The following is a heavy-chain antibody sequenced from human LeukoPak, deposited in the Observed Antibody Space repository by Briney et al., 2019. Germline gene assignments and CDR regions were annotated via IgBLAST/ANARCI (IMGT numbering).Heavy chain of an antibody. Sequence: GGSLHTSGKGLGSPLTNFWIAWAGPLPGKGLGWRGINNPSDSGATYSPSFQGQDTTADDKSISTAFLQWSSLKASDTAMYYCARIGGSGSYYKHFDYGGRGTLVSVS. CDR3: ARIGGSGSYYKHFDY. CDR1: GSPLTNFW. V-gene: IGHV5-51*01. D-gene: IGHD1-26*01. J-gene: IGHJ4*02. CDR2: NNPSDSGA.